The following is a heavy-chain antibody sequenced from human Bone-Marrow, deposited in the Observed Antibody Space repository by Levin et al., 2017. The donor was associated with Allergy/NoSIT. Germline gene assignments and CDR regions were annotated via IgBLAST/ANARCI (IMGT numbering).Heavy chain of an antibody. CDR1: GVSVSSGSYY. J-gene: IGHJ4*02. V-gene: IGHV4-61*01. D-gene: IGHD5-18*01. Sequence: SETLSLTCTVSGVSVSSGSYYWSWIRQAPGKGLDWIGYISYSGSTNHSPSLKSRVTISLDTSKNQFSLNLTSVISADTAIYYCARGIYIYGGFDYWGQGTLVTVSS. CDR3: ARGIYIYGGFDY. CDR2: ISYSGST.